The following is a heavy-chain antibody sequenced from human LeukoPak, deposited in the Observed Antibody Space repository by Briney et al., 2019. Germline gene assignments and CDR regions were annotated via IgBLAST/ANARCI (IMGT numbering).Heavy chain of an antibody. CDR2: IYYSGST. D-gene: IGHD5-24*01. J-gene: IGHJ3*02. CDR3: ARWCYGNSALGRFDI. CDR1: GGTINSYY. Sequence: SETLSLTCTASGGTINSYYWSWVRQPPGKGLEWIGYIYYSGSTNYNPSLKSRVTISVVTSKNQFSLKLISMSDADTAVYYWARWCYGNSALGRFDIWGQGTMVTVSS. V-gene: IGHV4-59*12.